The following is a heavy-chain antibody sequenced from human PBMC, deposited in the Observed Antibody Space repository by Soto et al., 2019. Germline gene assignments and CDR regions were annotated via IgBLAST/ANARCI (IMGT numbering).Heavy chain of an antibody. CDR1: GYTLTTFF. CDR3: AREAIVAGATTGMDV. Sequence: AALVNVSCEASGYTLTTFFMHCVLRSPLQCLEWMGVINPGYPAGRSTTYAQKFQGRVTMTTDTSTSTVYMELSRLRSDDTAVYYCAREAIVAGATTGMDVWGQGTTVTVSS. D-gene: IGHD1-26*01. CDR2: INPGYPAGRST. J-gene: IGHJ6*02. V-gene: IGHV1-46*01.